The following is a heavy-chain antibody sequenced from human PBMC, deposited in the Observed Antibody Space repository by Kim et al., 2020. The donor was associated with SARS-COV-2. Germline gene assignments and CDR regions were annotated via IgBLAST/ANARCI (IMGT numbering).Heavy chain of an antibody. CDR1: GGSFSGYY. CDR2: INHSGST. V-gene: IGHV4-34*01. CDR3: ARGDSGDAFDI. Sequence: SETLSLTCAVYGGSFSGYYWSWIRQPPGKGLEWIGEINHSGSTNYNPSLKSRVTISVDTSKNQFSLKLSSVTAADTAVYYCARGDSGDAFDIWGQGTMVTVSS. J-gene: IGHJ3*02.